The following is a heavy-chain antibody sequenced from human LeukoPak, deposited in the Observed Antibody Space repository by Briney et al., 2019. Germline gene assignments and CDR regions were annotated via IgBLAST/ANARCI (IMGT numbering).Heavy chain of an antibody. D-gene: IGHD3-10*01. J-gene: IGHJ4*02. Sequence: AASVKVSCKASGYTLTAYYIYWVRQAPGQGLEWMGRINPNSGGTDYAQKFQGRVTMTRDTSISTAYMELSRLRSDDTAVYYCAREVTMVRGVINTPNYWGQGTLVTVSS. V-gene: IGHV1-2*06. CDR1: GYTLTAYY. CDR2: INPNSGGT. CDR3: AREVTMVRGVINTPNY.